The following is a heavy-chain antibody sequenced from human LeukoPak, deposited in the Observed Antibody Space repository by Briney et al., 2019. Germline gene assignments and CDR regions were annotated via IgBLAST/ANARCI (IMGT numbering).Heavy chain of an antibody. CDR1: GGSISSYY. Sequence: PSETLSLTCTVSGGSISSYYWSWIRQPPGKGLEWIGYIYYSGGTNYNPSLKSRVTISVDTSKNQFSLKLSSVTAADTAVYYCARVVYYYGSGIRGHFDYWGQGTLVTVSS. V-gene: IGHV4-59*12. CDR2: IYYSGGT. J-gene: IGHJ4*02. D-gene: IGHD3-10*01. CDR3: ARVVYYYGSGIRGHFDY.